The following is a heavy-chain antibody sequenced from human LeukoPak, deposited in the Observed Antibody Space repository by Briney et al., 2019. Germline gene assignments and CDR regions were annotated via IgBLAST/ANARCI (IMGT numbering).Heavy chain of an antibody. CDR1: GFTFSSYH. CDR3: ARRAATERGHSYGLDY. CDR2: ISSSSRYI. Sequence: PGGSLRLSCEVSGFTFSSYHMNWVRQAPGKRLEWVSSISSSSRYIYYADSMTGRFTISRDNAKNSLYLQMHSLRAEDTAIYYCARRAATERGHSYGLDYWGQGTLVTVSS. J-gene: IGHJ4*02. V-gene: IGHV3-21*01. D-gene: IGHD5-18*01.